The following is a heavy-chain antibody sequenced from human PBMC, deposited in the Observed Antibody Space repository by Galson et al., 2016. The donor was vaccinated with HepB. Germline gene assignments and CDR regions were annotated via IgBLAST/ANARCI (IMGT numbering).Heavy chain of an antibody. CDR1: RFTFNSYW. CDR2: INTDGSET. J-gene: IGHJ4*02. CDR3: ARDDETYGDPDF. V-gene: IGHV3-74*01. D-gene: IGHD4-17*01. Sequence: SLRLSCAASRFTFNSYWMHWVRQAPGKGLVWVSRINTDGSETNYADSVKGRFTISRDNAKKSLFLQMNSLRVEDTAVYYCARDDETYGDPDFWGQGTLVTVSS.